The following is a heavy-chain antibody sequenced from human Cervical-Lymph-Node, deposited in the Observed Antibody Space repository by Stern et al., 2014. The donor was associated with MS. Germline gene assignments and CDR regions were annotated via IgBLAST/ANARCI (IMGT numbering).Heavy chain of an antibody. D-gene: IGHD3-3*01. CDR3: GKDLFYWSADS. Sequence: EVQLVQSGGGLVQPGGSLRLSCVGSGFTFKNFAMTCVRQAPGKGLAWIAGSGSDGAKHFADSVRGRFSLSRDNSKNTLYLQMDSLRAEDTAVYYCGKDLFYWSADSWGQGSLVTVSS. V-gene: IGHV3-23*04. CDR1: GFTFKNFA. CDR2: SGSDGAK. J-gene: IGHJ4*02.